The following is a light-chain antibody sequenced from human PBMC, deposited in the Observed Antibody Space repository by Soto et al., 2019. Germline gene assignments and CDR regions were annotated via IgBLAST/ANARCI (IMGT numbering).Light chain of an antibody. CDR2: GNN. J-gene: IGLJ3*02. Sequence: QSVLTQPPSVSGAPGQRVTISCTGSSSNIGAGYDVQWYQQLPGTAPKLLIFGNNNRPSGVPDRFSGSKSGTSASLAITGLQAEDEADYYCQSYDSSLSCWVFGGGTKLTVL. V-gene: IGLV1-40*01. CDR1: SSNIGAGYD. CDR3: QSYDSSLSCWV.